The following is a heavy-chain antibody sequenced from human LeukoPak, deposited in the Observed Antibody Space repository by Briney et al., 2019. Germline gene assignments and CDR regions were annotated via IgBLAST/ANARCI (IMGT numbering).Heavy chain of an antibody. Sequence: KPGGSLRLSCAASGFTFNIYAINWVRQAPGKGLEWVSSISSRDTNIYYADSLKGRLTVSRNNAKNSLFLQMNSLRAEDTAVYYCARVAGYCDSTSNCYSDYWGQGTLVTVSS. D-gene: IGHD2-2*01. V-gene: IGHV3-21*01. CDR1: GFTFNIYA. J-gene: IGHJ4*02. CDR2: ISSRDTNI. CDR3: ARVAGYCDSTSNCYSDY.